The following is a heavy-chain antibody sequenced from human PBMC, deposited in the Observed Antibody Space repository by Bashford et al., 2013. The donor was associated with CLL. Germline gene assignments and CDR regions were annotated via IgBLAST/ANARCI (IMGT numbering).Heavy chain of an antibody. D-gene: IGHD2-15*01. J-gene: IGHJ3*02. CDR3: AKAEGGFCRGGSCYGAAFDI. V-gene: IGHV3-74*01. CDR2: INSDGSST. Sequence: GGSLRLSCAASGFTFSSYWMHWVRQAPGKGLVWVSRINSDGSSTSYADSLKGRFTISRDNSKNTLYLQMNGLKSEDTAVYYCAKAEGGFCRGGSCYGAAFDIWGLGTMVTVSS. CDR1: GFTFSSYW.